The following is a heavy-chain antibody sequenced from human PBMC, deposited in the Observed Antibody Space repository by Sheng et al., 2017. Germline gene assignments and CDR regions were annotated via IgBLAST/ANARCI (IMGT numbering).Heavy chain of an antibody. J-gene: IGHJ3*01. CDR2: STPIFGTT. Sequence: QVQLVQSGAEVREPGSSVKVSCQLSGGTLSSYAISWVRQAPGQGLEWLGGSTPIFGTTNYAQRLKGRVTIMTDESTNTAYMFLTGLRSDDTAMYFCARGNPGSGVYAVGAFDVWGQGTMVTVSS. CDR1: GGTLSSYA. D-gene: IGHD1-26*01. CDR3: ARGNPGSGVYAVGAFDV. V-gene: IGHV1-69*05.